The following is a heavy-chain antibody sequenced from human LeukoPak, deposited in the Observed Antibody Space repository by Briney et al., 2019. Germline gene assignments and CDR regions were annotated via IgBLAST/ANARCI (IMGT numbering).Heavy chain of an antibody. CDR1: GGSISSSSYY. D-gene: IGHD6-13*01. J-gene: IGHJ5*02. V-gene: IGHV4-39*01. CDR3: AKTSPGIAHH. CDR2: IYYSGST. Sequence: SETLSLTCTVSGGSISSSSYYWGWLRQPPGKGLEWIGSIYYSGSTYYNPSLKSRVTISVYTSKNQFSLKLSSVTAADTAVYYCAKTSPGIAHHWGQGTLVTVSS.